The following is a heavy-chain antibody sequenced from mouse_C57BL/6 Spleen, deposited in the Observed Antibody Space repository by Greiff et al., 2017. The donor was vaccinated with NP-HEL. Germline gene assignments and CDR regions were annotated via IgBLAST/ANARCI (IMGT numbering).Heavy chain of an antibody. CDR1: GYTFTSYW. Sequence: VKLQQPGAELVMPGASVKLSCKASGYTFTSYWMHWVKQRPGQGLEWIGEIDPSDSYTNYNQKFKGKSTLTVDKSSSTAYMQLSSLTSEDSAVYYCARRGQGFAYWGQGTLVTVSA. V-gene: IGHV1-69*01. CDR2: IDPSDSYT. D-gene: IGHD3-3*01. CDR3: ARRGQGFAY. J-gene: IGHJ3*01.